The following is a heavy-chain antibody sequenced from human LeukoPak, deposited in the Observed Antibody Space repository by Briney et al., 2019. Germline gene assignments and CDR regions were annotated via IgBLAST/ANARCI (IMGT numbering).Heavy chain of an antibody. D-gene: IGHD1-1*01. CDR1: GGSISSYY. Sequence: SETLSLTCTVSGGSISSYYWSWIRQPPGKGLEWIGCISYSGSTNYNPSLKSRVTMSVDTSKNQFSLKLSSVTAADTAVYYCARKDGTLFEYWGQGTLVTVSS. V-gene: IGHV4-59*01. CDR2: ISYSGST. CDR3: ARKDGTLFEY. J-gene: IGHJ4*02.